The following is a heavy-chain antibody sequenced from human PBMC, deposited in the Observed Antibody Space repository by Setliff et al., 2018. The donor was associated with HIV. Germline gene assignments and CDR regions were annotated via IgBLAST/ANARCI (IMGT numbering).Heavy chain of an antibody. CDR1: GFTFSSYS. CDR3: ARARGSYRELDY. Sequence: PGGSLRLSCAASGFTFSSYSMHWVRQAPGKGLEWVAVISYDGSTKYHADSVKGRFTISRDHSKDTLYLQRNSLRAEDTAVYYCARARGSYRELDYWGQGTLVTVSS. J-gene: IGHJ4*02. V-gene: IGHV3-30*04. D-gene: IGHD1-26*01. CDR2: ISYDGSTK.